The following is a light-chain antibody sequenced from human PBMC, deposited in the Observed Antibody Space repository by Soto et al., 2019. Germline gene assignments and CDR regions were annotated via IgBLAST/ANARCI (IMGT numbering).Light chain of an antibody. Sequence: QSALTQPASVSGSPGQSITISCTGTSSDVGGYNLVSWYQQHPGEAPKLMIYEVTNRPSGVSNRFSGSKSGNTASLTISGLQAEDEADYYCSSYIPRITDWALGGGTKLTVL. CDR3: SSYIPRITDWA. CDR2: EVT. J-gene: IGLJ3*02. V-gene: IGLV2-14*03. CDR1: SSDVGGYNL.